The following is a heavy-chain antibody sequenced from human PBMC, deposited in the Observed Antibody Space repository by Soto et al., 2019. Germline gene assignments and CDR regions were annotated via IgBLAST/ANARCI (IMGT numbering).Heavy chain of an antibody. J-gene: IGHJ4*02. CDR3: ARETAGSFFDY. V-gene: IGHV4-31*03. D-gene: IGHD6-13*01. Sequence: QVQLQESGPGLVKPSQTLSLTCTVSGGSISSVSYFWTWIRQHPGKGLEWIGYIYYSGTTYYNPSLKSRVTISVETSKSQFSLKLSSVTAADTAVYYCARETAGSFFDYWGQGSLVTVSS. CDR1: GGSISSVSYF. CDR2: IYYSGTT.